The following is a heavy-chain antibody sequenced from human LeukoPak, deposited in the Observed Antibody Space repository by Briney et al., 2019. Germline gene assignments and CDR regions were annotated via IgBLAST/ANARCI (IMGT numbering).Heavy chain of an antibody. D-gene: IGHD5-12*01. Sequence: GGSLRLSCAASGFIFSNYWMTWVRQAPGKGLEWLAHIRQDGSERHYVDSVKDRFTISRDNAKSSLDLQMDSLRAKDTAVYYCARDWGSTGYDLYDSWGQGTLVTVSS. V-gene: IGHV3-7*01. CDR2: IRQDGSER. J-gene: IGHJ4*02. CDR3: ARDWGSTGYDLYDS. CDR1: GFIFSNYW.